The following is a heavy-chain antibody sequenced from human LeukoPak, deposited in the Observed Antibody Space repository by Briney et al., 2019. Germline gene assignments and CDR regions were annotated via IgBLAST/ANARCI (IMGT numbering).Heavy chain of an antibody. V-gene: IGHV4-38-2*02. CDR3: ATGVATITTGVVSYFDK. CDR2: IYFAGYT. J-gene: IGHJ4*02. D-gene: IGHD5-12*01. Sequence: SETLSLTCSVSGDSFRSGFYYSWIRQPPGKGLEWIGYIYFAGYTYYNPSLNSRVTISMDRSKNQFSLKLGSVTAADTAVYYCATGVATITTGVVSYFDKWGQGTLVTVSS. CDR1: GDSFRSGFYY.